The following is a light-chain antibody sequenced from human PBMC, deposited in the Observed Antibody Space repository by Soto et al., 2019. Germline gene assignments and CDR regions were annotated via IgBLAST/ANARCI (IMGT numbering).Light chain of an antibody. Sequence: SALTQPASVSGSPGQSITISCTVTGSDVRTYNLVSWYQQHPGKVPKLIIYEASKRPSGVSNRFSGSQPGNTASLTVSGLQAEDEADYYCCSYAGDKTYVFGSGTKVTV. CDR3: CSYAGDKTYV. CDR1: GSDVRTYNL. V-gene: IGLV2-23*01. J-gene: IGLJ1*01. CDR2: EAS.